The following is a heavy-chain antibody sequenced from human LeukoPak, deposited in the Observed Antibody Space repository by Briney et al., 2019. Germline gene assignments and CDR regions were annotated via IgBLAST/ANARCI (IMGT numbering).Heavy chain of an antibody. Sequence: PSETLSLTCTVSGGSISSGGYYWSWIRQHPGKGLEWIGYIYYSGSTYYNPSLKSRVTISVDTSKNQFSLKLSSVTAADTAVYYCARSDCYDSSGYRSLGFDPWGQGTLVTVSS. V-gene: IGHV4-31*03. D-gene: IGHD3-22*01. CDR2: IYYSGST. J-gene: IGHJ5*02. CDR3: ARSDCYDSSGYRSLGFDP. CDR1: GGSISSGGYY.